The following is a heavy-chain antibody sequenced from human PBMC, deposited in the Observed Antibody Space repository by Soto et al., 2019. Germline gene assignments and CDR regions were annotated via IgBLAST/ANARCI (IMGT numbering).Heavy chain of an antibody. CDR1: GGSISSGDYY. V-gene: IGHV4-30-4*01. J-gene: IGHJ5*02. D-gene: IGHD5-18*01. Sequence: TSETLSLTCTVSGGSISSGDYYWSWIRQPPGKGLEWIGYIYYSGSTYYNPSLKSRVTISVDTSKNQFSLKLSSVTAADTAVYYCARDRADTYGFFVGWFDPWGQGTLVTVSS. CDR3: ARDRADTYGFFVGWFDP. CDR2: IYYSGST.